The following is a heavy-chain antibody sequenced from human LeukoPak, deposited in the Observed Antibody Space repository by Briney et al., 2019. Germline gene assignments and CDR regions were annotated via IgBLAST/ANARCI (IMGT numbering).Heavy chain of an antibody. J-gene: IGHJ4*02. CDR3: ATVSVRGYYYDSSGYYELTY. Sequence: ASVKVSCKASGYTFTSYDINWVRQATGQGLEWMGWMNPNSGNTGYAQKSQGRVTMTEDTSTDTAYMELSSLRSEDTAVYYCATVSVRGYYYDSSGYYELTYWGQGTLVTVSS. CDR1: GYTFTSYD. D-gene: IGHD3-22*01. CDR2: MNPNSGNT. V-gene: IGHV1-8*01.